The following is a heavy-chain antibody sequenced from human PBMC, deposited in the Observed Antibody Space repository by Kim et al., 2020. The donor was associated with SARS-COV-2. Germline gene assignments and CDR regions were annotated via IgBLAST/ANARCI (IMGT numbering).Heavy chain of an antibody. Sequence: ASVKVSCKASGYTFTSYYMHWVRQAPGQGLEWMGIINPSGGSTSYAQKFQGRVTMTRDTSTSTDYMELSSLRSEDTAVYYCARDLITMVRGVIRFVDGMDVWGQGTTVTVSS. CDR2: INPSGGST. J-gene: IGHJ6*02. V-gene: IGHV1-46*01. D-gene: IGHD3-10*01. CDR3: ARDLITMVRGVIRFVDGMDV. CDR1: GYTFTSYY.